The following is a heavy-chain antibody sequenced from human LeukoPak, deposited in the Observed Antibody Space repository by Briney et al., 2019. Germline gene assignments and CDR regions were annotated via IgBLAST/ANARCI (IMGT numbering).Heavy chain of an antibody. D-gene: IGHD3-10*01. CDR3: ARGRITMVRENYYYYGMDV. CDR1: GGTFSSYA. Sequence: GASVKVSCKASGGTFSSYAISWVRQAPGQGLEWMGGIIPIFGTANYAQKFQGRVTITADESTSTAYMELGSLRSEDTAVYYCARGRITMVRENYYYYGMDVWGQGTTVTVSS. V-gene: IGHV1-69*13. J-gene: IGHJ6*02. CDR2: IIPIFGTA.